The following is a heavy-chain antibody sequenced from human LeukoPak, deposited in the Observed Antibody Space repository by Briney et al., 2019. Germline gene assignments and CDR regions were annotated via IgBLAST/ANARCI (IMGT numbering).Heavy chain of an antibody. CDR2: INHSGST. D-gene: IGHD6-19*01. J-gene: IGHJ3*02. Sequence: PSETLSLTCAVYGGSFSGYYWSWLRQPPGKGLEWIGEINHSGSTNYNPSLKSRVTISVDTSKNQFSLKLSSVTAADTAVYYCARGFPRYSSGWLRTDAFDIWGQGTMVTVSS. CDR1: GGSFSGYY. V-gene: IGHV4-34*01. CDR3: ARGFPRYSSGWLRTDAFDI.